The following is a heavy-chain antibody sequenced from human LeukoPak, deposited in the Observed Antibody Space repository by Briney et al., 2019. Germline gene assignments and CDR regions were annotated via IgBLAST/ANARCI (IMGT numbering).Heavy chain of an antibody. CDR2: TRYDGTTK. D-gene: IGHD3-22*01. CDR3: AKDEGTLIVVGLDH. V-gene: IGHV3-30*02. J-gene: IGHJ4*02. CDR1: GFSFTNYG. Sequence: GGSLRLSCEAAGFSFTNYGMHWVRRAPGKGLEWVSFTRYDGTTKYYAESVKGRFTISRDNSRNTLFLQMNSLRAEDTAVYYCAKDEGTLIVVGLDHWGQGTQVTVSS.